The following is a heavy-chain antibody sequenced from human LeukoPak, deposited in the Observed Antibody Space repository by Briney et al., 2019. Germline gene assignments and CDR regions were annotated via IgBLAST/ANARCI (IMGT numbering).Heavy chain of an antibody. J-gene: IGHJ6*02. Sequence: ASVKVSCKASGGTFSSYAISWVRQAPGQGLEWMGGIIPIFGTANYAQKFQGRVTITADESTSTAYMELSSLRSEDTAVYYCARVSCSGGSCYIGTYYYYGMDVWGQGTTVTVSS. CDR1: GGTFSSYA. CDR3: ARVSCSGGSCYIGTYYYYGMDV. D-gene: IGHD2-15*01. V-gene: IGHV1-69*13. CDR2: IIPIFGTA.